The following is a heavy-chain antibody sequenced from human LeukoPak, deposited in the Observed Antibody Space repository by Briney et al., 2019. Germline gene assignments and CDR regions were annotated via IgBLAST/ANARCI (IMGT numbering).Heavy chain of an antibody. J-gene: IGHJ4*02. V-gene: IGHV4-4*07. CDR3: ARDSSGWSRNYGFDY. CDR1: GGSISSYY. Sequence: SETLSLTCTVFGGSISSYYWSWIRQPAGKGLEWIGRIYTSGSTNYNPSLKSRVTMSVDASKNQFSLKLSSVTAADTAVYYCARDSSGWSRNYGFDYWGQGTLVTVSS. CDR2: IYTSGST. D-gene: IGHD6-19*01.